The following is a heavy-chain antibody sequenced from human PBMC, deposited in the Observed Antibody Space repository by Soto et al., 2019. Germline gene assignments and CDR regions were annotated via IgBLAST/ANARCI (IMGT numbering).Heavy chain of an antibody. J-gene: IGHJ4*02. CDR3: ARDRGSWQIDY. CDR2: IYYSGST. CDR1: GGSISSGGYY. V-gene: IGHV4-31*03. D-gene: IGHD6-13*01. Sequence: SETLSLTCTVSGGSISSGGYYWSWIRQHPGKGLEWIGYIYYSGSTYYNPSLKSRVTISVDTSKNQFSLKLSSVTAADTAVYYCARDRGSWQIDYWGQGTLVTVSS.